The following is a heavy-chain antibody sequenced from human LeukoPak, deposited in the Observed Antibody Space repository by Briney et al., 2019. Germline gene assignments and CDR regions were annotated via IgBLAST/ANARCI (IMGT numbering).Heavy chain of an antibody. CDR1: GGSISSYS. CDR2: MYSSGST. V-gene: IGHV4-4*07. D-gene: IGHD2-2*02. J-gene: IGHJ6*03. Sequence: PSETLSLTCTVSGGSISSYSWSWIRQPAGKGLEWIGRMYSSGSTNYNPSLKSRVTMSVDTSKSQFSLKLSSVTAADTAVYYYARGIVPAAIRIYYYYMDVWGKGTTVTVSS. CDR3: ARGIVPAAIRIYYYYMDV.